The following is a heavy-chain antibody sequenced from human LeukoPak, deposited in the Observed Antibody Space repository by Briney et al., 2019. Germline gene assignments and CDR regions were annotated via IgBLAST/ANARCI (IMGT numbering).Heavy chain of an antibody. Sequence: GGSLRLSCAASGFTFGTYWMSWVGQAPGKGLEWVANIKQDGSEKYYGDSVKGRFTISRDNAKNSLYLQMNSLRAEDTAVYYCARGGGRGIQLWHTDYWGQGTLVTVSS. CDR1: GFTFGTYW. D-gene: IGHD5-18*01. J-gene: IGHJ4*02. V-gene: IGHV3-7*01. CDR3: ARGGGRGIQLWHTDY. CDR2: IKQDGSEK.